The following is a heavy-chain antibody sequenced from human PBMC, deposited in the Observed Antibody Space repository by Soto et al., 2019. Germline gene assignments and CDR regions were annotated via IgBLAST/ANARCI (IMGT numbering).Heavy chain of an antibody. CDR3: AKDMITFGDFNYYSMDV. CDR1: GFTFDQYT. Sequence: EVQLVESGGGLVQPGRSLRLACAASGFTFDQYTMHWVRQAPGKGLEWVSSITWHSGTIGYADSVKGRFTISRDNAKNSLYLQMNSLRGEDTALYYCAKDMITFGDFNYYSMDVWGNGTTVTVSS. V-gene: IGHV3-9*01. J-gene: IGHJ6*03. CDR2: ITWHSGTI. D-gene: IGHD3-16*01.